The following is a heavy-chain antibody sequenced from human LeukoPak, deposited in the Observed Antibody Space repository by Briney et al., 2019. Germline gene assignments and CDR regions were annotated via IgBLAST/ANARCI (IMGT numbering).Heavy chain of an antibody. CDR1: GFTLSSYA. J-gene: IGHJ4*02. V-gene: IGHV3-23*01. CDR3: AKGTAYSRGWSPFDY. Sequence: PGGSLRLSCAASGFTLSSYAMSWVRQAPGKGLEWVSAISGSGGSTYYADSVKGRFTISRDNSKNTLYLQMNSLRAEDTAVYYCAKGTAYSRGWSPFDYWGQGTLVTVSS. D-gene: IGHD6-19*01. CDR2: ISGSGGST.